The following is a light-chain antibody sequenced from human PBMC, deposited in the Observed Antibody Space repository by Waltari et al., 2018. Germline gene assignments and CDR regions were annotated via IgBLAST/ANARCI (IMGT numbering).Light chain of an antibody. CDR3: SSYATTRVI. V-gene: IGLV2-14*01. Sequence: QSALTQPASVSGTPGQSITISCSGTGSDIGGNKYVSWYQQHPGEAPKVIIYEVTSRPSGVSDRFSGSKSGNTAFLTISGLQAEDEADYYCSSYATTRVIFGGGTKVTVL. CDR2: EVT. J-gene: IGLJ2*01. CDR1: GSDIGGNKY.